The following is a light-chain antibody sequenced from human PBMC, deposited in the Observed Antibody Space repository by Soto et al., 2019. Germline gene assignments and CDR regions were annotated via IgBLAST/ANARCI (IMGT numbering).Light chain of an antibody. J-gene: IGKJ1*01. V-gene: IGKV1-5*03. CDR1: QSIRSW. CDR2: KAS. CDR3: QQYNSYPRT. Sequence: DIQMTQSPSTLSASVGDRVTITCRASQSIRSWLAWYQQKPGKAPKLLIYKASSLESVVPSRFSVRGSGTEFTLTISSLQPDDFATYYCQQYNSYPRTFGQGTKVEIK.